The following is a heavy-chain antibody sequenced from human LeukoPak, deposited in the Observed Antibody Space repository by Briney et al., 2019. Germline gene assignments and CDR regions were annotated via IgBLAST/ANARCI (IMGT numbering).Heavy chain of an antibody. D-gene: IGHD1-26*01. Sequence: SETLSLTCSVSGGSVDSNYYYWGWIRQPPGKGLEWIGSISYTGATHYSPFLESRVTISLDTSKNQFSLKLASVTPADTAVYYCAREGTRWADENWLDPWGQGSLVIVSS. CDR1: GGSVDSNYYY. J-gene: IGHJ5*02. V-gene: IGHV4-39*07. CDR2: ISYTGAT. CDR3: AREGTRWADENWLDP.